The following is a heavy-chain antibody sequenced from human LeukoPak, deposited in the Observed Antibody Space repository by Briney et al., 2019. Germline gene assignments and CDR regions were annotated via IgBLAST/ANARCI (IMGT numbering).Heavy chain of an antibody. CDR1: GDSVSINSAA. CDR3: AREWLQRDGTFDI. CDR2: TYYRSKWYN. Sequence: SQTLSLTCAISGDSVSINSAAWNWLRQSPSRGLEWLGRTYYRSKWYNDYAVSVKSRITINPDTSKNQFSLQLNSVTPEDTAVYYCAREWLQRDGTFDIWGQGTMVTVSS. V-gene: IGHV6-1*01. J-gene: IGHJ3*02. D-gene: IGHD5-24*01.